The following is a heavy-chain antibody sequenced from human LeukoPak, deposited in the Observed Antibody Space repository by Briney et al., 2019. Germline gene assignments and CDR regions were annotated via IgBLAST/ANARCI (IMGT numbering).Heavy chain of an antibody. J-gene: IGHJ5*01. D-gene: IGHD2-2*01. V-gene: IGHV1-18*01. CDR3: ARGGYQLPGRRVRKLSWFDP. Sequence: ASVKVSCKASGYTFTSYGISWVRQAPGQGLEWMGWISAYNGNTNYAQKLEGRVTMTTDTSTSTAYMELRSLRSDDTAVYYCARGGYQLPGRRVRKLSWFDPLGQGTLVTVSS. CDR2: ISAYNGNT. CDR1: GYTFTSYG.